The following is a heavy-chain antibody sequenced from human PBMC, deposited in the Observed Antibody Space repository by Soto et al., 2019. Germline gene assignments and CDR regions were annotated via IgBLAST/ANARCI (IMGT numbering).Heavy chain of an antibody. Sequence: GGSLRLSCAASGFTFSTYAMSWVRQAPGMGLEWVSTISGSGSSTYYAESVKGRFTISRDNSEGTLYLQMNSLRAEDTAEYYCARNPHFDFWSGYLNWFDPWGQGTLVTVSS. CDR2: ISGSGSST. V-gene: IGHV3-23*01. J-gene: IGHJ5*02. CDR1: GFTFSTYA. CDR3: ARNPHFDFWSGYLNWFDP. D-gene: IGHD3-3*01.